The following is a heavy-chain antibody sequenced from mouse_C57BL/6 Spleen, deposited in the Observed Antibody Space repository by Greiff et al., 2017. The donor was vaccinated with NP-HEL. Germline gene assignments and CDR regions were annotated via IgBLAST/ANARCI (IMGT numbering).Heavy chain of an antibody. CDR1: GFTFTDYY. J-gene: IGHJ1*03. V-gene: IGHV7-3*01. D-gene: IGHD2-5*01. Sequence: EVQLVESGGGLVQPGGSLSLSCAASGFTFTDYYMSWVRQPPGKALEWLGFIRNKANGHTTEYSASVKGRFTISRDNSQSILYLQMNALRAEDSATYYCARYRSNSVWYFDVWGTGTTVTVSS. CDR2: IRNKANGHTT. CDR3: ARYRSNSVWYFDV.